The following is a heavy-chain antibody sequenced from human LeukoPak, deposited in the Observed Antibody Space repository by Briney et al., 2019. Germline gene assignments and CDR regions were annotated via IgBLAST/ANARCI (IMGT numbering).Heavy chain of an antibody. J-gene: IGHJ6*02. Sequence: GASLRLSCAASGFTFSSYWMSWVRQAPGKGLEWVSNINQDGSEKYYVDSVKGRFTISRDNAKNSLYLQMNSLRAEDTAVYYCARDVLYSGYDTINYYYFSGMDVWGQGTTVTVSS. CDR1: GFTFSSYW. V-gene: IGHV3-7*01. CDR2: INQDGSEK. D-gene: IGHD5-12*01. CDR3: ARDVLYSGYDTINYYYFSGMDV.